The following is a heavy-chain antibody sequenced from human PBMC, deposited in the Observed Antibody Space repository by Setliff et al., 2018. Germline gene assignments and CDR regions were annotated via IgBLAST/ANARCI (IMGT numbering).Heavy chain of an antibody. CDR3: ARGHTSMAP. Sequence: PGESLKISCAASGFTFSDYYMSWIRQAPGKGLEWVSYITSSGDTMNYADSVKGRFTISRDNAKNSLHLQMNSLRAEDTAVYYCARGHTSMAPWGQGTLVTVSS. D-gene: IGHD5-18*01. V-gene: IGHV3-11*01. CDR1: GFTFSDYY. J-gene: IGHJ5*02. CDR2: ITSSGDTM.